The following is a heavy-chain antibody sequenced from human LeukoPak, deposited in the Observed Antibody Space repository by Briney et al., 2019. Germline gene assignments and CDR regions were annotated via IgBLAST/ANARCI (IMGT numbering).Heavy chain of an antibody. J-gene: IGHJ4*02. CDR3: AKDHGLLWFRESYFGY. D-gene: IGHD3-10*01. V-gene: IGHV3-23*01. Sequence: TGGSLRLSCAASGFTFSSYAMSWVRQAPGKGLEWVSAISGSGGSTYYADSVKGRFTISRDNSKNTLYLQMNSLRAEDTAVYYCAKDHGLLWFRESYFGYWGQGTLVTVSS. CDR1: GFTFSSYA. CDR2: ISGSGGST.